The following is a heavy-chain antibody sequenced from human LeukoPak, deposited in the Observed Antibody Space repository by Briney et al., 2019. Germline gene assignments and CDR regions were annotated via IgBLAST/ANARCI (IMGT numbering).Heavy chain of an antibody. D-gene: IGHD5-12*01. CDR1: GFSFSSYG. Sequence: GGSLRLSCAGSGFSFSSYGMHWVRQAPGKGLEWMAFIRSDGSNKYYADSVRGRFTISRDNAKNSLYLQMNSLRAEDTAVYYCARIYSGYDLGYWGQGTLVTVSS. V-gene: IGHV3-30*02. CDR2: IRSDGSNK. CDR3: ARIYSGYDLGY. J-gene: IGHJ4*02.